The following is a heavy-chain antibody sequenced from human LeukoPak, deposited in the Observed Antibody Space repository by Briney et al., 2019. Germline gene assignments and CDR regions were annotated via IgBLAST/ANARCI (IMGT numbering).Heavy chain of an antibody. J-gene: IGHJ4*02. Sequence: ASVKVSCKASGYTFTGYYMHWVRQAPGQGLAWMGWINPNSGGTNYAQKFQGRVTMTRDTSISTAYTELSRLRSDDTAVYYCARAAIAVAGTPGDWGQGTLVTVSS. CDR1: GYTFTGYY. V-gene: IGHV1-2*02. D-gene: IGHD6-19*01. CDR2: INPNSGGT. CDR3: ARAAIAVAGTPGD.